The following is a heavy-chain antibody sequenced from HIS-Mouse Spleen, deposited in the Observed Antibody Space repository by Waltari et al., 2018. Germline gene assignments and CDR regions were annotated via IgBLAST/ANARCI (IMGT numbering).Heavy chain of an antibody. CDR2: IYSNGST. D-gene: IGHD6-13*01. J-gene: IGHJ2*01. Sequence: QLQLQESGPGLVKPSETLSLTCTVSGGSISSSSYYWGWIRQPPGKGLEWIGSIYSNGSTCYNPSLGGLVAMSVYTSKIQFSLKLSSVTAADTAVYYCAREIPYSSSWYDWYFDLWGRGTLVTVSS. CDR3: AREIPYSSSWYDWYFDL. V-gene: IGHV4-39*07. CDR1: GGSISSSSYY.